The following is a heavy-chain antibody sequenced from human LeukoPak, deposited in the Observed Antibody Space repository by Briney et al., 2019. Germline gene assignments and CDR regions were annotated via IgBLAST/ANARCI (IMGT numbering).Heavy chain of an antibody. Sequence: PGRSLRLSCAGSGFTFSSYGMHWVRQAPGKGLEWVAVISYDGSNEYYADSVKGRFTISRDNSKNTLYLQMNSLRADDTAVYYCAKLAYVLRYFDWLDYWGQGTLVTVSS. CDR2: ISYDGSNE. CDR1: GFTFSSYG. V-gene: IGHV3-30*18. CDR3: AKLAYVLRYFDWLDY. J-gene: IGHJ4*02. D-gene: IGHD3-9*01.